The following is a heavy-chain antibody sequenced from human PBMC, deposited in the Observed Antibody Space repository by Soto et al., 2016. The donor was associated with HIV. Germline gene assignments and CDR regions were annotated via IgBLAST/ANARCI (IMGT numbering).Heavy chain of an antibody. J-gene: IGHJ4*02. D-gene: IGHD3-3*01. CDR2: ISSSSSTI. CDR1: GFTFSSYS. Sequence: EVQLVESGGGLVQPGGSLRLSCAASGFTFSSYSMNWVRQAPGKGLEWVSYISSSSSTIYYADSVKGRFTISRDNAKNSLYLQMNSLRADDTAVYYCARDRSFWSGSLYYWGQGTLVTVSS. CDR3: ARDRSFWSGSLYY. V-gene: IGHV3-48*04.